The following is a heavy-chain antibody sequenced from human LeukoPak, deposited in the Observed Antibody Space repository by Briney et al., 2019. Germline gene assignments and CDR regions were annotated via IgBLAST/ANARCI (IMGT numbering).Heavy chain of an antibody. J-gene: IGHJ4*02. V-gene: IGHV3-7*01. Sequence: GGSLRLSCAASGFTFSNYWMSWVRQAPGKGLEWVANIKQDGTEKYYVDSVKGRFTISRDNAKNSVYLQMNSLRAEDTAVYYCARDKVVGATYLDYWGQGTRVTVSS. CDR2: IKQDGTEK. D-gene: IGHD2-15*01. CDR1: GFTFSNYW. CDR3: ARDKVVGATYLDY.